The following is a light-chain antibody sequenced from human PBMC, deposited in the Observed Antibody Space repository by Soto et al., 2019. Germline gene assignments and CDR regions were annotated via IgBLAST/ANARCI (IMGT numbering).Light chain of an antibody. J-gene: IGKJ2*01. Sequence: EIVLTQSPATLSLSPGERATLSCRASQSVRSYLAWYQQKPGQAPRLLIYDASNRATGIPARLSCSGSGTDFTLTISSLAPEDFAVYYFQQRSNWPRTFGQGTKLEIK. CDR1: QSVRSY. V-gene: IGKV3-11*01. CDR2: DAS. CDR3: QQRSNWPRT.